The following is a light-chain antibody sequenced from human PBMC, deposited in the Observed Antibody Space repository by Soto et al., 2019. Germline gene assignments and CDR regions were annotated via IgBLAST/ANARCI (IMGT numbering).Light chain of an antibody. Sequence: LTQPASVSGSPGQSITISCTGTSSDVGGYNYVSWYQQHPAKTPKVMIYDVSNRPSGVSNRFSGSKSGNTASLTVSGLQAEDEADYYCYSYTSSSTYVFGTGTKVTIL. CDR2: DVS. CDR3: YSYTSSSTYV. V-gene: IGLV2-14*03. CDR1: SSDVGGYNY. J-gene: IGLJ1*01.